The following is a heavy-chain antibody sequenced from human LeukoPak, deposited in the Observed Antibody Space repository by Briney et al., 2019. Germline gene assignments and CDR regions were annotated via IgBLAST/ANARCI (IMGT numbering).Heavy chain of an antibody. J-gene: IGHJ4*02. CDR1: GFTFSSYA. CDR3: ARDGVRWLSDPPLDY. V-gene: IGHV3-23*01. CDR2: ISGSGGST. Sequence: GGSLRLSCAASGFTFSSYAMSWVRQAPGKGLEWVSAISGSGGSTYYADSVKGRFTISRDNSKNTLYLQMNSLRAEDTAVYYCARDGVRWLSDPPLDYWGQGTLVTVSS. D-gene: IGHD3-22*01.